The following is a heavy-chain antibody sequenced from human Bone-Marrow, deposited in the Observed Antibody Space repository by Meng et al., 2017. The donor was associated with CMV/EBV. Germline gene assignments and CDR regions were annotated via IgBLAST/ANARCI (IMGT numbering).Heavy chain of an antibody. CDR3: ARKPDSSSWLYDWFDP. CDR1: GFTFRSYG. Sequence: GESLKISCAGSGFTFRSYGMSWVRQAPGRGLEWISYISATGDTIHYADSVKGRFTVSRDNTKSSVYLRMNSLGAEDTAVYYCARKPDSSSWLYDWFDPWGQGTLVTVSS. CDR2: ISATGDTI. J-gene: IGHJ5*02. D-gene: IGHD6-6*01. V-gene: IGHV3-48*04.